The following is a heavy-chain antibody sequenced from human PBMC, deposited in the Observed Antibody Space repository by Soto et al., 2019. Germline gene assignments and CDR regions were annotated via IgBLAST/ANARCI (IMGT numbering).Heavy chain of an antibody. D-gene: IGHD1-1*01. J-gene: IGHJ6*03. CDR3: ARDASPYNWKDYYYYYMDV. CDR1: GFTFSSYA. CDR2: ISSSSGYT. Sequence: GGSLRLSCAASGFTFSSYAMSWVRQAPGKGLEWVSAISSSSGYTYYADSVKGRFTISRDNAKNSLYLQMNSLRAEDTAVYYCARDASPYNWKDYYYYYMDVWGKGTKVTVSS. V-gene: IGHV3-21*01.